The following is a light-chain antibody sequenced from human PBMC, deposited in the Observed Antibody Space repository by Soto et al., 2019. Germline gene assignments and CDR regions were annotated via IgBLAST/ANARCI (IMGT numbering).Light chain of an antibody. V-gene: IGKV1-5*03. CDR2: KAS. CDR3: QQYNSLWT. CDR1: QSISSW. Sequence: DIQMTQSPSSLSASVGDRVTITCRASQSISSWLAWYQQKPGKAPKLLIYKASSLESGVPSRLSGSGSGTEFTLTISSMKPDDFATYYCQQYNSLWTFGHGTKVDIK. J-gene: IGKJ1*01.